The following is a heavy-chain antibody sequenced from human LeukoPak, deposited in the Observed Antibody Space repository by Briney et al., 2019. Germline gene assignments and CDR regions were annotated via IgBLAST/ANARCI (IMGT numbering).Heavy chain of an antibody. CDR3: ARVRGVIVKDNWFDP. J-gene: IGHJ5*02. CDR1: GGSISSYY. D-gene: IGHD3-10*01. CDR2: IYYSGGT. Sequence: SETLSLTCTVSGGSISSYYWSWIRQPPGKGLEWIGYIYYSGGTNYNPSLKSRVTISVDTSKNQFSLKLSSVTAADTAVYYCARVRGVIVKDNWFDPWGQGTLVTVSS. V-gene: IGHV4-59*01.